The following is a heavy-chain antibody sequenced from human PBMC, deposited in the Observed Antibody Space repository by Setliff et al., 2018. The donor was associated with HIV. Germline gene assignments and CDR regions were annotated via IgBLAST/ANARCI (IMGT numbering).Heavy chain of an antibody. Sequence: SETLSLTCTVSGGSISSDSYYWGWIRQPPGKGLEWIGSIYYKGGTSYSRSLKSRATIMIDTSRNQFSLKLSSVTAADTAVYYCATLAAAGESYDYWGQGSLVTVSS. CDR3: ATLAAAGESYDY. V-gene: IGHV4-39*07. CDR2: IYYKGGT. J-gene: IGHJ4*02. CDR1: GGSISSDSYY. D-gene: IGHD6-13*01.